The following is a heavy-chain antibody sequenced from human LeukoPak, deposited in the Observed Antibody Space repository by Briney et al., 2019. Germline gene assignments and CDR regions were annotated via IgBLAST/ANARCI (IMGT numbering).Heavy chain of an antibody. CDR2: IIPIFGIA. CDR1: GGTFSSYA. Sequence: AASVKVSCKASGGTFSSYAISWVRQAPGQGLEWMGRIIPIFGIANHAQKFQGRVTITADKSTSTAYMELSSLRSEDTAVYYCARDDHGVHPYYYGMDVWGQGTTVTVSS. J-gene: IGHJ6*02. V-gene: IGHV1-69*04. D-gene: IGHD3-3*01. CDR3: ARDDHGVHPYYYGMDV.